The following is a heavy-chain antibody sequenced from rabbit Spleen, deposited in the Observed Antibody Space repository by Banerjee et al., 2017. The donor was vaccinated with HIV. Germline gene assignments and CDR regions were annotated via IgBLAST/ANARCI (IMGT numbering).Heavy chain of an antibody. J-gene: IGHJ6*01. V-gene: IGHV1S7*01. D-gene: IGHD6-1*01. Sequence: QVKETGGGLVQPGGSLALSCKASGFDFRRYYLSWVRQAPGKGLEWIGIIDVGEGNTDYASWVNGRFTISGDNAQNTVDLQMSGLTAADTATYFCARAGYAGYGYANFRDYYGMDLWGPGTLVTVS. CDR1: GFDFRRYY. CDR3: ARAGYAGYGYANFRDYYGMDL. CDR2: IDVGEGNT.